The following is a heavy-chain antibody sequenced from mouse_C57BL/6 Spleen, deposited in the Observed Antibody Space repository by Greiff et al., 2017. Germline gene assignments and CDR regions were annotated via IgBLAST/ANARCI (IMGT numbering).Heavy chain of an antibody. CDR2: ISNGGGST. CDR1: GFTFSDYY. J-gene: IGHJ3*01. CDR3: ARPDYGSSLAWFAY. Sequence: EVKVEESGGGLVQPGGSLKLSCAASGFTFSDYYMYWVRQTPEKRLEWVAYISNGGGSTYYPDTVKGRFTISRDNAKNTLYLQMSRLKSEDTAMYYCARPDYGSSLAWFAYWGQGTLVTVSA. V-gene: IGHV5-12*01. D-gene: IGHD1-1*01.